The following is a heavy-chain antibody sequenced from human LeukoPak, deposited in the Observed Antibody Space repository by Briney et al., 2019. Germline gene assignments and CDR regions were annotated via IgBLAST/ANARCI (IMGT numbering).Heavy chain of an antibody. V-gene: IGHV4-59*08. Sequence: SETLSLTCTVSSASVTTHYWAWIRQPPGKGLGWIGFVSKTGNTNYNPSLKSRVTISADTSKNIFSLKLRILTAADTAVYFCARRGAPSKLYYFDSWGPGTLVIVSS. CDR3: ARRGAPSKLYYFDS. CDR2: VSKTGNT. J-gene: IGHJ4*02. CDR1: SASVTTHY. D-gene: IGHD1-26*01.